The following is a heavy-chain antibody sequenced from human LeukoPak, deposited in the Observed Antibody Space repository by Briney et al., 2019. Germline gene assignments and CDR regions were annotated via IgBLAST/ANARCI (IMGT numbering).Heavy chain of an antibody. Sequence: GGSLRLSCAASGFTFSTYNMNWVRQAPGEGLGWVSSISGSSSYIYYADSVKGRFSISRDNAKNSLYLQMNSLRAEDTAVYYCARDLLGWELHYFDYWGQGTLVTVSS. D-gene: IGHD1-26*01. J-gene: IGHJ4*02. V-gene: IGHV3-21*01. CDR2: ISGSSSYI. CDR1: GFTFSTYN. CDR3: ARDLLGWELHYFDY.